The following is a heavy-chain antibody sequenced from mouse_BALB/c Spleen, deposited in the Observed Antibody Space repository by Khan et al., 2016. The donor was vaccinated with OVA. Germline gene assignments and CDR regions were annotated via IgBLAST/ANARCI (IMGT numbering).Heavy chain of an antibody. V-gene: IGHV3-2*02. D-gene: IGHD1-1*01. CDR3: AXVYGGDFDY. CDR2: ISYSGNT. Sequence: VQLVETGPGLVKPSQSLSLTCTVTGYSITSDYAWNWIRQFPGNKLEWMGYISYSGNTNYNPSLRSRISITRDTSKNQFFLQLNSVTTEDTATYYCAXVYGGDFDYWGQGTTLTVSS. J-gene: IGHJ2*01. CDR1: GYSITSDYA.